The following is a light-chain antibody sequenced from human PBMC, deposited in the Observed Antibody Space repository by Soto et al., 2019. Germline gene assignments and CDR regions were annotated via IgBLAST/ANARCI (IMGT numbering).Light chain of an antibody. J-gene: IGLJ1*01. V-gene: IGLV2-14*03. CDR3: SSYTRSMTNV. CDR2: YVG. CDR1: SSDYREYNY. Sequence: QPELTQPASVSGSPGQSINISCNENSSDYREYNYVSSYQHPPGNAPKQILYYVGDRPSGVSYRFSASQPVDTASLTSSWLQAANDANYFCSSYTRSMTNVFGSGTKVTVL.